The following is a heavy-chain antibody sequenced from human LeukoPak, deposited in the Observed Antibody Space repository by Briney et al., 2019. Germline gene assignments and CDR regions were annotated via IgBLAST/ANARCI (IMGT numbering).Heavy chain of an antibody. D-gene: IGHD3-9*01. CDR2: IYYSGSA. CDR3: ARSSDILTAALGAGMDV. V-gene: IGHV4-28*01. J-gene: IGHJ6*02. CDR1: GYSITNNNW. Sequence: PSETLSLTCTVSGYSITNNNWWGWIRQPPGKGLEWIGYIYYSGSAYYNASLKSRVTMSVDSSKNQFSLRLSSVTAADTAVYYCARSSDILTAALGAGMDVWGQGTTVTVSS.